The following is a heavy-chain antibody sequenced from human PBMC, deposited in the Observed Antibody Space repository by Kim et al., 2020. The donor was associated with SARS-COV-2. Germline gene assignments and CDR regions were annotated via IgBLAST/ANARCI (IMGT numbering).Heavy chain of an antibody. CDR2: IYSGGST. CDR3: ARDGEGYCSGGSCYPEGKYYYYYGMDV. J-gene: IGHJ6*02. CDR1: GFTVSSNY. Sequence: GGSLRLSCAASGFTVSSNYMSWVRQAPGKGLEWVSVIYSGGSTYYADSVKGRFTISRDNSKNTLYLQMNSLRAEDTAVYYCARDGEGYCSGGSCYPEGKYYYYYGMDVWGQGTTVTVSS. D-gene: IGHD2-15*01. V-gene: IGHV3-66*01.